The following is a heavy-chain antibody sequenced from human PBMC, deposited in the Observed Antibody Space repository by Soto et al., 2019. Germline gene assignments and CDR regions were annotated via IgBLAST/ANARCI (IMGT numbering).Heavy chain of an antibody. Sequence: QVQLVQSGAEVKTPGSSVKVSCKASGGTFSSYTISWVRQAPGQGLEWMGRIIPLLGIANYAQKFQGRVTITADKSTSTAYMELSSLRSEDTAVYDCARVNRLAKSHGMDVWGQGTTVTV. J-gene: IGHJ6*02. D-gene: IGHD6-19*01. CDR3: ARVNRLAKSHGMDV. V-gene: IGHV1-69*02. CDR2: IIPLLGIA. CDR1: GGTFSSYT.